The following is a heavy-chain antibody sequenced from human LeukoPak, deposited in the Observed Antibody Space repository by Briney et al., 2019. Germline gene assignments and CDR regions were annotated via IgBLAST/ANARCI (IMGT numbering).Heavy chain of an antibody. CDR1: GGSISSSNW. CDR2: IYHSGST. CDR3: ARAVNYGDFFDS. Sequence: PSETLSLTCAVSGGSISSSNWWSWVRQPPGKGLEWIGEIYHSGSTNYNPSLKSRVTISVDKSKNQFSLKLSSVTAADTAAYYCARAVNYGDFFDSWGQGTLVTVSS. V-gene: IGHV4-4*02. J-gene: IGHJ4*02. D-gene: IGHD4-17*01.